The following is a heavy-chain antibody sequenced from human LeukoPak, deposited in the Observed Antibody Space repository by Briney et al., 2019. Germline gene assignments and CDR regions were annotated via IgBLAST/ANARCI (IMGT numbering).Heavy chain of an antibody. Sequence: ASVKVSCKASGYTFTSYDINWVRQATGQGLEWMGWMNPNSGNTGYEPKFQGRITMTRNPSISTAYLELRSLRSDETAGYYCAGGGGGYSYVWFDYWGQGTLVTVSS. CDR3: AGGGGGYSYVWFDY. CDR1: GYTFTSYD. D-gene: IGHD5-18*01. CDR2: MNPNSGNT. J-gene: IGHJ4*02. V-gene: IGHV1-8*01.